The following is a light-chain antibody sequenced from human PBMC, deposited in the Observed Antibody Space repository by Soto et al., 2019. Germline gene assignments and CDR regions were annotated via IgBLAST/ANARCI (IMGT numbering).Light chain of an antibody. CDR1: QGISSY. Sequence: AIRMTQSTSSFSASTGDRVTITCRASQGISSYLAWYQQKPGKAPKLLIYAASTLQSGVPSRFSGSGSGTDFTLTISCLQPEDFATYYCQQYYSYPLTFGGGTKV. CDR3: QQYYSYPLT. J-gene: IGKJ4*01. V-gene: IGKV1-8*01. CDR2: AAS.